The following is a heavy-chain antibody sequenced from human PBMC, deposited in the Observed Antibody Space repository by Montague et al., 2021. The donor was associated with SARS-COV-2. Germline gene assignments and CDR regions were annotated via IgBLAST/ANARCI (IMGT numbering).Heavy chain of an antibody. CDR3: AREKANLPGGLDV. Sequence: SLRLSCAGSGFSFIHYNINWVRQAPGKGLEWVSCISGSGSYIYYADSVRGRFTISRDNAKNSLFLEMSSLRADDTAVYYCAREKANLPGGLDVWGQGTTVTVS. J-gene: IGHJ6*02. CDR2: ISGSGSYI. CDR1: GFSFIHYN. D-gene: IGHD4/OR15-4a*01. V-gene: IGHV3-21*01.